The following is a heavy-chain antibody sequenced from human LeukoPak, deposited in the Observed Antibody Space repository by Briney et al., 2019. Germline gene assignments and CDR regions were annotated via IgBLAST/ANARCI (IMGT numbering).Heavy chain of an antibody. CDR2: IKQDGSEK. V-gene: IGHV3-7*01. CDR3: ARVGLYDSSGYWQAY. Sequence: PGGSLRLSCAASGFTFSSYWMSWVRQAPGKGLEWVANIKQDGSEKYYVDSVKGRFTISRDNAKNSLYLQMNSLRAEDTAVYYCARVGLYDSSGYWQAYWGQGTLVTVSS. CDR1: GFTFSSYW. J-gene: IGHJ4*02. D-gene: IGHD3-22*01.